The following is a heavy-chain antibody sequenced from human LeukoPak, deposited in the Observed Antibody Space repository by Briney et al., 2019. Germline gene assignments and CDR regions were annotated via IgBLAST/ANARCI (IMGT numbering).Heavy chain of an antibody. J-gene: IGHJ4*02. CDR3: AKPRRGIVVVDYFDY. CDR1: GFTFSSYA. Sequence: GGSLRLSCAASGFTFSSYAMSWVRQAPGKGLEWVSAISGSGGSTYYADSVKGRFTISRDNSKNTLYLQMNSLRAEDTAVYYCAKPRRGIVVVDYFDYWGQGTLVTVSS. D-gene: IGHD3-22*01. CDR2: ISGSGGST. V-gene: IGHV3-23*01.